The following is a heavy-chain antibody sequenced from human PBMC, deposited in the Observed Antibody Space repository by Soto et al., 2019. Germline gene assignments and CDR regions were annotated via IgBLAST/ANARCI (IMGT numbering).Heavy chain of an antibody. D-gene: IGHD3-10*01. CDR2: IRAYNGTT. CDR1: GVTFTNYA. V-gene: IGHV1-18*01. CDR3: ATGWFGEFVYYLDY. Sequence: QVQLVQSGAEVKKPGASVKVSCKASGVTFTNYAINWVRQAPGQGLAWMGWIRAYNGTTNYAQTLQGRVTMTTDTSTSTGDMELRSLITDDTAVYDCATGWFGEFVYYLDYSGQGTLVTVSS. J-gene: IGHJ4*02.